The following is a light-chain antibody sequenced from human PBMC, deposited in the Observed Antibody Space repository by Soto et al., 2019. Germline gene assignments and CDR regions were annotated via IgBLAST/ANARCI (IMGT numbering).Light chain of an antibody. CDR3: QQSYSIPG. CDR2: AAS. CDR1: QSISSY. Sequence: DIQMTQSPSSLSASVGDRVTITCRASQSISSYLNWYQQKPGKAPKLLIYAASSLQSGVPSRFSGSGSGTDFTLTISSLQPEDFATYYCQQSYSIPGFGGGTKVEIK. V-gene: IGKV1-39*01. J-gene: IGKJ4*01.